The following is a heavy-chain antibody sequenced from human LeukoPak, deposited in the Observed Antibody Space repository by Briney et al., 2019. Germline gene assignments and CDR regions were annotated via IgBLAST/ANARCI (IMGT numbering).Heavy chain of an antibody. CDR1: GFTFSNYG. Sequence: GGSLRLSCEASGFTFSNYGMHWVRQAPGKGLEWAAFIRHDGSKIYYADSVKGRFTISRDSSKSTLYLQTNSLRAEDTAVYYCARIRFRKPLRSPYYFDYWGQGTLVTVSS. CDR2: IRHDGSKI. V-gene: IGHV3-30*02. CDR3: ARIRFRKPLRSPYYFDY. D-gene: IGHD1-14*01. J-gene: IGHJ4*02.